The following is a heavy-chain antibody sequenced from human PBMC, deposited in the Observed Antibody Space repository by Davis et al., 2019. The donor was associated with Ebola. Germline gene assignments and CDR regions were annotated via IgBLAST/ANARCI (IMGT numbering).Heavy chain of an antibody. CDR3: AKEVASATLLVLGPSDYYFDY. V-gene: IGHV3-73*01. D-gene: IGHD2-15*01. Sequence: GESLKISCAASGFTFSGSAMHWVRQASGKGLEWVGRIRSKANSYTTTYAASVKGRFTVSRDDSKNTAFLQMNSLRTEDTAEYYCAKEVASATLLVLGPSDYYFDYWGQGTLVTVSS. CDR2: IRSKANSYTT. J-gene: IGHJ4*02. CDR1: GFTFSGSA.